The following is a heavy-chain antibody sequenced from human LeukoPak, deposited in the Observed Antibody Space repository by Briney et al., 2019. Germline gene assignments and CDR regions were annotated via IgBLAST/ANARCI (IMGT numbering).Heavy chain of an antibody. D-gene: IGHD2-15*01. J-gene: IGHJ1*01. CDR3: ARDAPRGWLAALSMNFQH. Sequence: GGSLRLSCAASGFTFSSYAMHWVRQAPGKGLEWVAVISYDGSNKYYADSVKGRFTISRDNSKNTLYLQMNSLRAEHTAVYYCARDAPRGWLAALSMNFQHWGQGTLVTVSS. CDR2: ISYDGSNK. CDR1: GFTFSSYA. V-gene: IGHV3-30*04.